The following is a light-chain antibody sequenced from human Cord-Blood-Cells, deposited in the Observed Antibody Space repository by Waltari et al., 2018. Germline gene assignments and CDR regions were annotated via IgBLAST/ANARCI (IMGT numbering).Light chain of an antibody. Sequence: DIQMTQSPSTLSASVGDRVTITCRASQSIGSWLAWYQQKPGKAPKLLIYDASSLESGVPSRFSGSGSVTEFTLTISSLQPDDFATYYCQQYNSYSTFGQGTKVEIK. V-gene: IGKV1-5*01. J-gene: IGKJ1*01. CDR1: QSIGSW. CDR3: QQYNSYST. CDR2: DAS.